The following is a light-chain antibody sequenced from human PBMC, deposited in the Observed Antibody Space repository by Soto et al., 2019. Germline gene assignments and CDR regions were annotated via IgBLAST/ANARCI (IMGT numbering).Light chain of an antibody. J-gene: IGKJ4*01. CDR2: GAS. CDR3: QQYNNWLT. V-gene: IGKV3-15*01. CDR1: QSVSSSY. Sequence: EIVLTQSPATLSLSPGERATLSCMASQSVSSSYLAWYQQKPGQAPRLLIYGASTRATGFPARFSGSGSGTEFTLTISSLQSEDFAVYYCQQYNNWLTFGGGTKVDIK.